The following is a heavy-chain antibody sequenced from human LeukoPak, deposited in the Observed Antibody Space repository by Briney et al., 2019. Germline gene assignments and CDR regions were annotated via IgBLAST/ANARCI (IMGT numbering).Heavy chain of an antibody. V-gene: IGHV6-1*01. CDR1: GDSVSSNSVT. Sequence: SQTLSLTCAISGDSVSSNSVTWNWIRQSPSRGLEWLGRTYYRSTWYNDYAVSVRGRITVNPDTSKNQFSLHLNSVTPGDTAVYYCARRLTQYDCFDPWGQGILVTVST. CDR3: ARRLTQYDCFDP. D-gene: IGHD2-2*01. J-gene: IGHJ5*02. CDR2: TYYRSTWYN.